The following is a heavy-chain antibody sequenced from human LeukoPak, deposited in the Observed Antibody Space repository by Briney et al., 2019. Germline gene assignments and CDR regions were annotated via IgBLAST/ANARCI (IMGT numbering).Heavy chain of an antibody. D-gene: IGHD1-26*01. CDR2: ISSSSSTI. J-gene: IGHJ3*02. V-gene: IGHV3-48*01. CDR3: AKPRDSIMGTTTPTRLATLAI. CDR1: GFTFSTYT. Sequence: GGSLRLSCAASGFTFSTYTMNWVRRAPGKGLEWVSYISSSSSTIDYADSVKGRFTISRDNSNNTLYLQMNSLRAEDTAVYYCAKPRDSIMGTTTPTRLATLAIWGQGTMVTVSS.